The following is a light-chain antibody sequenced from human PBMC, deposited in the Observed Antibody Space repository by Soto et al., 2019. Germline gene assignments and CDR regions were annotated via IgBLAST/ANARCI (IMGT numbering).Light chain of an antibody. CDR3: QQCDNRPPALA. CDR2: DAS. J-gene: IGKJ2*01. Sequence: DIQMTQSPSTLSSSVGDRVTITCRASQSISNSLDWYQQKPGKAPKLLIYDASKLDTGIPARFSGSGSGTDFTLTISSLEPEDIAMYYCQQCDNRPPALAFGQGTKLEIK. V-gene: IGKV1-33*01. CDR1: QSISNS.